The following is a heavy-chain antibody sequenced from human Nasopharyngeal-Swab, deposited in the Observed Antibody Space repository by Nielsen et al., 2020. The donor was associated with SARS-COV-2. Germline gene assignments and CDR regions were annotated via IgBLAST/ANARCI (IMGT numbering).Heavy chain of an antibody. CDR1: GFTFSSYG. CDR3: ARDPTTVTTG. V-gene: IGHV3-30*03. D-gene: IGHD4-17*01. J-gene: IGHJ4*02. CDR2: ISYDGSNK. Sequence: GGSLRLSCAASGFTFSSYGMHWVRQAPGKGLEWVAVISYDGSNKYYADSVKGRFTISRDNSKNTLYLQMNSLRAEDTAVYYCARDPTTVTTGWGQGTLVTVSS.